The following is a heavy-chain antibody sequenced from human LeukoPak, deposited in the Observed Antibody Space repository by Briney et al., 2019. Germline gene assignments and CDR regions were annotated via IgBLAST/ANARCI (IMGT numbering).Heavy chain of an antibody. V-gene: IGHV3-21*01. J-gene: IGHJ4*02. Sequence: GGSLRLSCAASGFTFSSYSLNWVRQAPGKGLEWVSFISTSSSYIYYADSVKGRFTISRDNARNSLYLQMNSLRAEDTAVYYCARDLYRIVVVPHYFDYWGQGTLVTVSS. CDR2: ISTSSSYI. CDR3: ARDLYRIVVVPHYFDY. D-gene: IGHD3-22*01. CDR1: GFTFSSYS.